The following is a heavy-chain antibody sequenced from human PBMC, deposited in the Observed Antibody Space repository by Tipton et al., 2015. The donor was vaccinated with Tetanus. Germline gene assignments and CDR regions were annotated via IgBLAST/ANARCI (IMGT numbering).Heavy chain of an antibody. D-gene: IGHD6-19*01. CDR1: GYNFTTYW. J-gene: IGHJ4*02. CDR2: IYPGDSDT. Sequence: VQLVQSGAEVKKPGESLKISCEGSGYNFTTYWIGWVRQMPGQGLEWMGIIYPGDSDTRYSPSFQGQVTISADKSITSAHLEWSSLKASDTAMYYCARFFGSGWPIDYWGQGTLVTVSS. V-gene: IGHV5-51*01. CDR3: ARFFGSGWPIDY.